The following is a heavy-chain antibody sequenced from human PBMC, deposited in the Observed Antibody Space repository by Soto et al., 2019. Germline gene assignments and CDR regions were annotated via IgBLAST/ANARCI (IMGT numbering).Heavy chain of an antibody. CDR1: GGSISSSY. CDR2: IYYTGNT. D-gene: IGHD1-1*01. Sequence: LETLSLTCTVSGGSISSSYWTWIRQLPGKGLEWIGYIYYTGNTYYNPSLKSRPTISIDTSENQFSLKLTSVTAADTAVYFCASGHDAYKVRYWGQGTLVTVSS. V-gene: IGHV4-59*06. J-gene: IGHJ4*02. CDR3: ASGHDAYKVRY.